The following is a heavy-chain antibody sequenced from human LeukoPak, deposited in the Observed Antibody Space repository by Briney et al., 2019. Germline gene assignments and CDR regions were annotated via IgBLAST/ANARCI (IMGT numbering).Heavy chain of an antibody. CDR1: GFTFSSYA. J-gene: IGHJ6*04. Sequence: GGSLRLSCAASGFTFSSYAMSWVRQAPGKGLEWVSAISGSGGSTYHADSVKGRFTISRDNSKNTLYLQMNSLRAEDTAVYYCAKAWAVITPFGYHGMDVWGKGTTVTVSS. CDR2: ISGSGGST. V-gene: IGHV3-23*01. D-gene: IGHD4-17*01. CDR3: AKAWAVITPFGYHGMDV.